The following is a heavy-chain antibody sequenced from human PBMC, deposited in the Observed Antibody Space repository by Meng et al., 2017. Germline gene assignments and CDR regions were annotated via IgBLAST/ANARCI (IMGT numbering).Heavy chain of an antibody. J-gene: IGHJ4*02. CDR1: VGSFSGYY. Sequence: VRPKEGGAGLVNASEALSLTCAVYVGSFSGYYWSWIRQPPGKGLEWIGEINHSGSTNYNPSLKSRVTISVDTSKNQFSLKLSSVTAADTAVYYCARGPRAYIAAAGTTRYYFDYWGQGTLVTVSS. V-gene: IGHV4-34*01. CDR3: ARGPRAYIAAAGTTRYYFDY. D-gene: IGHD6-13*01. CDR2: INHSGST.